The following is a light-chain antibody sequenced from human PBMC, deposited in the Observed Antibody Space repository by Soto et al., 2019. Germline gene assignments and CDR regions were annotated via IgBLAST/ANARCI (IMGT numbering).Light chain of an antibody. CDR2: RAS. V-gene: IGKV1-12*01. CDR3: QQTTAFPLT. CDR1: QGITSW. Sequence: DIQMTQSPSSVSASVGDRVTITCRASQGITSWLAWYQQKPGKAPKLLIYRASNLQSGVPSRFSGSGSGTDFTLTLSGLQPEDFATYYCQQTTAFPLTFGGGTKVEIK. J-gene: IGKJ4*01.